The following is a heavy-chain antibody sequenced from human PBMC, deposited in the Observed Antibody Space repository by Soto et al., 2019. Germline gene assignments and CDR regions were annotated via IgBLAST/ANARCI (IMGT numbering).Heavy chain of an antibody. CDR2: VSPDGTYT. CDR3: ARGGSGYPLG. J-gene: IGHJ4*02. D-gene: IGHD2-15*01. Sequence: TGGSLRLSCAASGFTFSSSWMHWVRQAPGKGLVWVSRVSPDGTYTNYADSVKGRFTISRDNAKNTLYLQMNSLRAEDTAVYYCARGGSGYPLGWGQGVLVTVSS. V-gene: IGHV3-74*01. CDR1: GFTFSSSW.